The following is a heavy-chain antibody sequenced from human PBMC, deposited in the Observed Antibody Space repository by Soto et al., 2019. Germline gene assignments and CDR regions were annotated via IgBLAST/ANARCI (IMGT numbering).Heavy chain of an antibody. CDR3: AKDWLAYCGGDCYGNLDY. CDR1: GFTFSSYG. Sequence: QVQLVASGGGVVQPGRSLRLSCAASGFTFSSYGMHWVRQAPGKGLEWVAVISYDGSNKYYADSVKGRFTISRDNSKNTLYLQMNSLRAEDTAVYYCAKDWLAYCGGDCYGNLDYWGQGTLVTVSS. D-gene: IGHD2-21*02. V-gene: IGHV3-30*18. CDR2: ISYDGSNK. J-gene: IGHJ4*02.